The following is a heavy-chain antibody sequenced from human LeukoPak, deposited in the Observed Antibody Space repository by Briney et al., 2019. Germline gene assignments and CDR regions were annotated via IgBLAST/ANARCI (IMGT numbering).Heavy chain of an antibody. J-gene: IGHJ4*02. Sequence: GGSLRLSCAASGFTFSSYAMSWVRQAPGKGLEWVSAISGSGGRTFYANSVKGGSTIPRANSKNTVYFQMNSREAEDTAVYYCAKGNYSWGQGTLVTVSS. CDR3: AKGNYS. V-gene: IGHV3-23*01. CDR1: GFTFSSYA. CDR2: ISGSGGRT.